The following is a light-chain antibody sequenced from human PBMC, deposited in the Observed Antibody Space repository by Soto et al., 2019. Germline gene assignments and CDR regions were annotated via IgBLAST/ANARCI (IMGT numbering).Light chain of an antibody. J-gene: IGLJ1*01. CDR2: EVS. CDR3: SSYTSSSTPLV. Sequence: QSALTQPASVSGSPGQSITISCTGTSSDVGGYNYVSWYQQHPGKAPKLMIYEVSNRPSGVSNRFSGSKSGNTASLTISGLQAEDKADYYCSSYTSSSTPLVFGTGTKLTVL. CDR1: SSDVGGYNY. V-gene: IGLV2-14*01.